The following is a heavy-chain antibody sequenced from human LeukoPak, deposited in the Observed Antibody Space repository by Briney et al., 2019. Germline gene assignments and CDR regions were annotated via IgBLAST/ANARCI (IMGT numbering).Heavy chain of an antibody. V-gene: IGHV3-74*01. CDR3: VVGGSPGY. CDR1: GFTFSSYS. CDR2: ISTDGYTT. D-gene: IGHD2-15*01. J-gene: IGHJ4*02. Sequence: GGSLRLSCAASGFTFSSYSMNWVRQAPRKGLVWVSRISTDGYTTDYADFVQGRFTASRDNTKNTWSLEMNSLRAEDTAVYYCVVGGSPGYWGQGTLVTVSS.